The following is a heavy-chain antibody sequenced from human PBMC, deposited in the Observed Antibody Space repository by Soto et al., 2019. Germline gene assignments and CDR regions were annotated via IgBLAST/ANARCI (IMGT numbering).Heavy chain of an antibody. CDR3: ARAGGDYGDYYYYYGMDV. CDR1: GGTFSSYA. Sequence: VQLVQSGAEVKKPGSSVKVSCKASGGTFSSYAISWVRQAPGQGLEWMGGIIPIFGTANYAQKFQGRVTITADESTSTAYMELSSLRSEDTAVYYCARAGGDYGDYYYYYGMDVWGQGTTVTVSS. CDR2: IIPIFGTA. D-gene: IGHD4-17*01. J-gene: IGHJ6*02. V-gene: IGHV1-69*01.